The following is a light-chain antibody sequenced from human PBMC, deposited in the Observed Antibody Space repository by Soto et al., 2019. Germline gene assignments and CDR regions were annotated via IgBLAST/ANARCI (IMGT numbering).Light chain of an antibody. CDR2: AAS. V-gene: IGKV1-9*01. CDR3: QQLKRYPST. CDR1: QKINNY. J-gene: IGKJ4*01. Sequence: DIQMTQSPSSLSASVGDRGTVTCRTSQKINNYLNWYQQKPGKAPTILIYAASTLQSGVPSRFSGSGFGTDFTLTISSRQAEDVASYDCQQLKRYPSTFGGGTKVDIK.